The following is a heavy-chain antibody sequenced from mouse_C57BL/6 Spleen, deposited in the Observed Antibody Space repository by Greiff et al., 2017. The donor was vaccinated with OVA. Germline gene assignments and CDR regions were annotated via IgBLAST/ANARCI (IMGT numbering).Heavy chain of an antibody. CDR1: GFTFSSYA. V-gene: IGHV5-4*01. CDR3: AREGLDSSGYGFAY. D-gene: IGHD3-2*02. Sequence: EVQVVESGGGLVKPGGSLKLSCAASGFTFSSYAMSWVRQTPEKRLEWVATISDGGSYTYYPDNVKGRFTISRDNAKNNLYLQMSHLKSEDTAMYYCAREGLDSSGYGFAYWGQGTLVTVSA. CDR2: ISDGGSYT. J-gene: IGHJ3*01.